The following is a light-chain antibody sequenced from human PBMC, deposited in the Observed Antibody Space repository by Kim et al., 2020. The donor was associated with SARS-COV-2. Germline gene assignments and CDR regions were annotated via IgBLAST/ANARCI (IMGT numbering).Light chain of an antibody. CDR3: QVWDNSSDPWV. J-gene: IGLJ1*01. CDR2: YDS. V-gene: IGLV3-21*02. Sequence: PGQAARFTCVGNNVGRIGVHWYRQRRGQAPVLVVCYDSDRLSGIPEQFSGSNAGNTDTLTISRVEAGDKADYYCQVWDNSSDPWVFGPGNKVSVL. CDR1: NVGRIG.